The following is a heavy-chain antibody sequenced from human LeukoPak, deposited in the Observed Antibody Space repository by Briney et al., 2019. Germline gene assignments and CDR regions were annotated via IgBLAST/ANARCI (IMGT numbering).Heavy chain of an antibody. CDR3: ARAVRYCSSTSCYPTPYYFDY. CDR1: GGSISSGDYY. CDR2: IYYSGST. J-gene: IGHJ4*02. D-gene: IGHD2-2*01. Sequence: SETLSLTCTVSGGSISSGDYYWSWIRQPPGKGLEWIGYIYYSGSTYYNPSLKSRVTISVDTSKNQFSLKLSSVTATDTAVYYCARAVRYCSSTSCYPTPYYFDYWGQGTLVTISS. V-gene: IGHV4-30-4*08.